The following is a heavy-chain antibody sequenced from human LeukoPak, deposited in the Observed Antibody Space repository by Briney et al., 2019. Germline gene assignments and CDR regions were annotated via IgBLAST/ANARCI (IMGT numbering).Heavy chain of an antibody. CDR1: GYTFTSYG. CDR2: ISAYNGST. V-gene: IGHV1-18*01. J-gene: IGHJ4*02. CDR3: ARDNARAVTTEPFDY. D-gene: IGHD4-17*01. Sequence: ASVKVSCKASGYTFTSYGISWVRQAPGQGLEWMGWISAYNGSTNYAQKLQGRVTMTTDTSTSTAYMELRSLRSDDTAVYYCARDNARAVTTEPFDYWGQGTLVTVSS.